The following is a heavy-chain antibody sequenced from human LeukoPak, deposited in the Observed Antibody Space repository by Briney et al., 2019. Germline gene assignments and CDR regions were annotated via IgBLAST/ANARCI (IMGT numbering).Heavy chain of an antibody. V-gene: IGHV4-38-2*01. Sequence: SETLSLTCAVSGYSIRSAYYWGWIRQPPGKGLGWIGSIYHIGTTYYNPSLKSRVTISLNTSKSQFSLKLTSVTAADTAVYYCATTTVVTRDFDYWGQGTLVTVSS. CDR1: GYSIRSAYY. D-gene: IGHD4-23*01. CDR2: IYHIGTT. J-gene: IGHJ4*02. CDR3: ATTTVVTRDFDY.